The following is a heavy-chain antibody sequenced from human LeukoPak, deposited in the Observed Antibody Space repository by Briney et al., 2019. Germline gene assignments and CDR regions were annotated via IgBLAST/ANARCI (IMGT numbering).Heavy chain of an antibody. Sequence: GGSLRLPCAASGFTFSSYSMNWVRQALGKGLEWVSYISSSSSTIYYADSVKGRFTISRDNAKNSLYLQMNSLRAEDTAVYYCARDGDYDILTGYLNGDAFDIWGQGTMVTVSS. CDR1: GFTFSSYS. CDR3: ARDGDYDILTGYLNGDAFDI. V-gene: IGHV3-48*01. J-gene: IGHJ3*02. D-gene: IGHD3-9*01. CDR2: ISSSSSTI.